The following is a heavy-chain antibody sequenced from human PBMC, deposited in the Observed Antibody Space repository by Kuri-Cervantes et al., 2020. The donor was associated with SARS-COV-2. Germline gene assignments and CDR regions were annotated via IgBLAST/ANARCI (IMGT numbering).Heavy chain of an antibody. J-gene: IGHJ4*02. CDR3: ARGDGAYSSSSPFDY. CDR1: GGSISSYY. V-gene: IGHV4-59*01. D-gene: IGHD6-6*01. Sequence: GSLRLSCTVSGGSISSYYWSWIRQPPGKGLEWIGYIYYSGGTNYNPSLKSRVTISVDTSKNQFSLKLSSVTAADTAVYYCARGDGAYSSSSPFDYWGQGTLVTVS. CDR2: IYYSGGT.